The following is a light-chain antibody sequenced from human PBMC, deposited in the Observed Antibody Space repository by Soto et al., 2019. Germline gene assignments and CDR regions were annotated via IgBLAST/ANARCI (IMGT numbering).Light chain of an antibody. CDR2: EVA. CDR1: SSGVGGYNY. Sequence: QSVLTQPPSASGSPGQSVTISCSGTSSGVGGYNYVSWYQQHPGQAPKLIIYEVANRPSGVSSRFSGSKSGSTASLTISGLQPEDEAHYYCSSYTIDSSVVFGGGTKVTVL. V-gene: IGLV2-14*01. J-gene: IGLJ2*01. CDR3: SSYTIDSSVV.